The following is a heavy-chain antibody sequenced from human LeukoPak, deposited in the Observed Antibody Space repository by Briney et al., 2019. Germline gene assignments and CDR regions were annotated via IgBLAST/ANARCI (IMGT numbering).Heavy chain of an antibody. D-gene: IGHD6-19*01. CDR2: IYYSGST. CDR3: ARGQWLVLSVDY. CDR1: GGSFSGYY. J-gene: IGHJ4*02. Sequence: SETLSLTCAVDGGSFSGYYWSWIRQPPGKGLEWIGNIYYSGSTNYNPSLKSRVTISVDTSKNQFSLKLSSVTAADTAVYYCARGQWLVLSVDYWGQGTLVTVSS. V-gene: IGHV4-59*01.